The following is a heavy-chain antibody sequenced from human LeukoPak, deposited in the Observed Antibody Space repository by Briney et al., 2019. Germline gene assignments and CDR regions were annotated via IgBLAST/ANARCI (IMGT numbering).Heavy chain of an antibody. Sequence: PGGSLRLSCAASGFTFSSYGMHWVRQAPGKGLEWVAFIRYDGSNKYYADSVKGRFTISRDNSKNTLYLQMNSLRAEDTAVYYCAKDPSIVGATRSSFDYWGQGTLVTVSS. J-gene: IGHJ4*02. CDR3: AKDPSIVGATRSSFDY. CDR1: GFTFSSYG. V-gene: IGHV3-30*02. CDR2: IRYDGSNK. D-gene: IGHD1-26*01.